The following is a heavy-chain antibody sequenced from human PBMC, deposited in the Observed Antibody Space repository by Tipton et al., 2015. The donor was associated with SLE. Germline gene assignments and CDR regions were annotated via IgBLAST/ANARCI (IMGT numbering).Heavy chain of an antibody. CDR2: INTYNDDT. D-gene: IGHD1-26*01. CDR1: GYSFISYG. CDR3: ARDIRVGDWYFDL. J-gene: IGHJ2*01. V-gene: IGHV1-18*01. Sequence: QLVQSGAEVKKPGASVKVSCKASGYSFISYGISWVRQAPGQGLEWMGWINTYNDDTNYAQKFQGRVAMTTDTSTSTAYMELRSLRSDDAAVYYCARDIRVGDWYFDLWGRGTLVTVSS.